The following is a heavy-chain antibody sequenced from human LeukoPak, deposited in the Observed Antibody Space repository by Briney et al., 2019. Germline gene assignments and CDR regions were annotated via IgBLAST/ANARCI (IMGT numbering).Heavy chain of an antibody. D-gene: IGHD1-7*01. Sequence: GGSLRLSCAASGFTFSSYAMSWVRQAPGKGLEWVSAISGSGGSTYYADSVKGRFTISRDNSKNTLYLQMNSLRAEDTAVYYCARGHAKRTYNWNYRGGRNWFDPWGQGTLVTVSS. V-gene: IGHV3-23*01. CDR2: ISGSGGST. CDR3: ARGHAKRTYNWNYRGGRNWFDP. CDR1: GFTFSSYA. J-gene: IGHJ5*02.